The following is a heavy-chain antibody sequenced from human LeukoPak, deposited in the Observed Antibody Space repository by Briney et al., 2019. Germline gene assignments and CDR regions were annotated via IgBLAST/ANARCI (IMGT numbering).Heavy chain of an antibody. J-gene: IGHJ6*02. CDR1: GYTFTSYD. D-gene: IGHD3-10*01. V-gene: IGHV1-8*01. CDR3: ARGLSRYYGSGTSPRMDV. Sequence: ASVKVSCKASGYTFTSYDINWVRQATGQGLEWMGWMNPNSGNADSAQKFQGRVTMTRNTSISTAYMELSSLRSEDMAVYYCARGLSRYYGSGTSPRMDVWGQGTTVTVSS. CDR2: MNPNSGNA.